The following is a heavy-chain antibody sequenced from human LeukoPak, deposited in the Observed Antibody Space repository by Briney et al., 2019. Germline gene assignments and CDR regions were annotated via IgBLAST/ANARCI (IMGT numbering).Heavy chain of an antibody. J-gene: IGHJ5*02. CDR1: GGSFSGYY. CDR2: IYTSGNT. V-gene: IGHV4-4*07. D-gene: IGHD3-10*01. CDR3: ARERLAMVRGVIPKEAWGWFDP. Sequence: SETLSLTCAVYGGSFSGYYWSWIRQPAGKGLEWIGRIYTSGNTNYNPSLKSRATISVDTSKNQFSVELSSVTAADTAVYYCARERLAMVRGVIPKEAWGWFDPWGQGTLVTVSS.